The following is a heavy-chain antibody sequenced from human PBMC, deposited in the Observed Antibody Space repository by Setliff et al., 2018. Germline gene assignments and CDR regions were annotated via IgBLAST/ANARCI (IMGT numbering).Heavy chain of an antibody. CDR2: INPSGGST. J-gene: IGHJ4*02. D-gene: IGHD1-26*01. Sequence: ASVKVSCKASGYTFTSYYMHWVRQAPGQGLEWMGVINPSGGSTTYAQRFKGRVTMTRDTSTSTVYMYLSSLRSEETAVYYCATSYSGSYYGYWGQGTLVTVSS. CDR1: GYTFTSYY. CDR3: ATSYSGSYYGY. V-gene: IGHV1-46*01.